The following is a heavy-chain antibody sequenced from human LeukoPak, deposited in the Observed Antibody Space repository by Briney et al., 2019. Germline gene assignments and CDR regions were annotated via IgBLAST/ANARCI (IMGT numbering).Heavy chain of an antibody. CDR3: ASHLGIESVRNALDI. D-gene: IGHD2-21*01. J-gene: IGHJ3*02. CDR1: GFTFSDYY. V-gene: IGHV3-11*04. CDR2: ISSSGSNI. Sequence: PGGSLRLSCAPSGFTFSDYYMSWIRQAPGKGLEWISYISSSGSNIYYADSVKGRFTISRDNAKNTLYLQMNSLRAEDTAVYYCASHLGIESVRNALDIWGQGTMVTVSS.